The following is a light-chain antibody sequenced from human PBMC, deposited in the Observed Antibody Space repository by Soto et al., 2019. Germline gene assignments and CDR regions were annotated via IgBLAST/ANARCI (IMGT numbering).Light chain of an antibody. CDR2: GAS. CDR3: QQYNNWPPWT. V-gene: IGKV3-15*01. Sequence: EIVMTQSPATLSVSPGERATLSCRASQSVSSNLAWYQQKPGQAPRLLIYGASTRATGIPARFSGSGSGTEFTLTISSLQSKDFAVYYCQQYNNWPPWTFGQKTKVEIK. J-gene: IGKJ1*01. CDR1: QSVSSN.